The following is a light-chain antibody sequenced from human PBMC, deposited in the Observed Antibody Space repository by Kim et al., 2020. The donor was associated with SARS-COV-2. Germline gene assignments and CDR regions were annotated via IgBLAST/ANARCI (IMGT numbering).Light chain of an antibody. CDR2: DAS. V-gene: IGKV3-15*01. CDR1: QSIRAD. CDR3: QQYNYWPPWT. J-gene: IGKJ1*01. Sequence: APGERATLSCRASQSIRADLAWYQQKSGQAPRLLIYDASTRATGVPARFTGSGSGTVFTLTINGLQSEDFAMYYCQQYNYWPPWTFGQGTKVDIK.